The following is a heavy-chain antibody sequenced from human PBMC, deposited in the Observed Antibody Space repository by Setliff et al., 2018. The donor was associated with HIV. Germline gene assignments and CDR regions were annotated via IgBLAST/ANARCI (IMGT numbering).Heavy chain of an antibody. Sequence: PGGSLRLSCRGSGFTFGDYSMSWVRQAPGKGLEWVGFIRSKAYGGTTEYAASVKGRFTLSRDDSRNIAYLQMNSLKTEDTAVYYCARVEWDLQSEYWGQGTLVTVSS. J-gene: IGHJ4*02. CDR1: GFTFGDYS. CDR2: IRSKAYGGTT. CDR3: ARVEWDLQSEY. V-gene: IGHV3-49*04. D-gene: IGHD1-26*01.